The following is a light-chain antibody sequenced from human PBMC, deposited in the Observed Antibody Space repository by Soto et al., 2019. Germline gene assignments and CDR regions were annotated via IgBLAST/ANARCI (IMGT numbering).Light chain of an antibody. CDR2: RNN. CDR3: AAWDDSLSGFYV. J-gene: IGLJ1*01. CDR1: SSNIGSNY. Sequence: QPALTQPPSASGTPVQRVTISCSGSSSNIGSNYVYWYQQLPGTAPKLLIYRNNQRPSGVPDRFSGSKSGTSASLAISGLRSEDEADYYCAAWDDSLSGFYVFGTGTKVTV. V-gene: IGLV1-47*01.